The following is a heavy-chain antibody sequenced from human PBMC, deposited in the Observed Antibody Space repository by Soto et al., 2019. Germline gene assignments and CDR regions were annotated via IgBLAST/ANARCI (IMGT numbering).Heavy chain of an antibody. D-gene: IGHD3-3*01. J-gene: IGHJ4*02. V-gene: IGHV4-39*01. CDR2: IYYSGST. Sequence: PSETLSLTCTVSGGSISSSSYYWGWIRQPPGKGMEWIGSIYYSGSTYYNQSLKSRVTISVDTSKNQFSLKLSSVTAADTAVFYCARLPYYDFWSGYISKPDYWGQGTLVTVSS. CDR3: ARLPYYDFWSGYISKPDY. CDR1: GGSISSSSYY.